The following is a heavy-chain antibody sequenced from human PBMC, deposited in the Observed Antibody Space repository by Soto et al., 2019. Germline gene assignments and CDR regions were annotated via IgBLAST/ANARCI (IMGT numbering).Heavy chain of an antibody. V-gene: IGHV3-21*01. CDR3: ARLKGYYDSSGYYYVIGMDV. Sequence: GGSLRLSCAASGFTFSSYSMNWVRQAPGKGLEWVSSISSSSSYIYYADSVKGRFTISRDNAKNSLYLQMNSLRAEDTAVYYCARLKGYYDSSGYYYVIGMDVWGQGTTVTVSS. CDR2: ISSSSSYI. D-gene: IGHD3-22*01. J-gene: IGHJ6*02. CDR1: GFTFSSYS.